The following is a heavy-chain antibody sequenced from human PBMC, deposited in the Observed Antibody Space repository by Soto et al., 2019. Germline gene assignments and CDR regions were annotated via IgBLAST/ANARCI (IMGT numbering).Heavy chain of an antibody. Sequence: QVQLVQSGAEVKKPGASVKVSCKASGYTFTSYGISWVRQAPGQGLEWMGWISAYNGNTNYAQKLQGRVTMTTDTSTSSGYMELRGVSSDDTAVYYCARDRGYSSDYWCHGAVVTVSS. V-gene: IGHV1-18*01. CDR2: ISAYNGNT. J-gene: IGHJ4*01. CDR3: ARDRGYSSDY. D-gene: IGHD6-13*01. CDR1: GYTFTSYG.